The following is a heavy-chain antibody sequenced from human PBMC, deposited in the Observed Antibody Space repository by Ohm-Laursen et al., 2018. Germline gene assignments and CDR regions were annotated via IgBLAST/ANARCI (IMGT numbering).Heavy chain of an antibody. CDR2: IWSDGGNK. D-gene: IGHD5-12*01. CDR1: GFTFTTYG. V-gene: IGHV3-33*01. CDR3: ARVASGYDVSFYYYYGMDV. J-gene: IGHJ6*02. Sequence: SLRLSCAASGFTFTTYGMHWVRQAPGKGPEWVAVIWSDGGNKYYADSVKGRFTISRDNSKNTLDLQMNSLRAEDTAVYYCARVASGYDVSFYYYYGMDVWGQGTTVTVSS.